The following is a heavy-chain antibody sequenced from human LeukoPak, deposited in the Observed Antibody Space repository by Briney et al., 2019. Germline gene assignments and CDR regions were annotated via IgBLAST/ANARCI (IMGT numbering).Heavy chain of an antibody. J-gene: IGHJ5*02. Sequence: SETLSLTCAVYGGSFSGYYWSWIRQPPGKGLEWIGEINHSGSTNYNPSLKSRVTISVDTSKNQFSLKLSSVTAADTAVYYCARGLPGFSSGYYKRNWFDPWGQGTLVTVSS. V-gene: IGHV4-34*01. CDR1: GGSFSGYY. CDR3: ARGLPGFSSGYYKRNWFDP. D-gene: IGHD3-3*01. CDR2: INHSGST.